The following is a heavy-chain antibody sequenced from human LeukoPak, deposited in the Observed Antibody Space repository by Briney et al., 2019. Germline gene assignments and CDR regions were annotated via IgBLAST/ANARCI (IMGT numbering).Heavy chain of an antibody. CDR3: ARDAEYYYDSSGYLDH. J-gene: IGHJ4*02. Sequence: PSETLSLTCTVSGGSISSSSYYWGWIRQPPGKGLERIGSIYYSGSTYYNPSLKSRVTISVDTSKNQFSLKLSSVTAADTAVYYCARDAEYYYDSSGYLDHWGQGTLVTVSS. D-gene: IGHD3-22*01. V-gene: IGHV4-39*07. CDR1: GGSISSSSYY. CDR2: IYYSGST.